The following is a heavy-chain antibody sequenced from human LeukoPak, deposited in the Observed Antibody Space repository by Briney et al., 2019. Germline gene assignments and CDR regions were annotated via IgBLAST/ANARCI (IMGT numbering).Heavy chain of an antibody. V-gene: IGHV1-69*04. D-gene: IGHD1-26*01. CDR1: GGTFSSYA. CDR2: IIPILGIA. J-gene: IGHJ4*02. CDR3: ARGSGSYYYPFDY. Sequence: ASVKVSCKASGGTFSSYAISWVRQAPGQGLEWMGRIIPILGIANYAQKFQGRVTITADKSTSTAYMELSSLRSEDTAVYYCARGSGSYYYPFDYWGQGTLVTVSS.